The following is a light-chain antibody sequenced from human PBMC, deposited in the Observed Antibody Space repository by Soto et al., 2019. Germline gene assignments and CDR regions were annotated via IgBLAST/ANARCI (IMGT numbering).Light chain of an antibody. CDR3: QQYNSYWT. CDR2: KAS. CDR1: QSISSW. V-gene: IGKV1-5*03. Sequence: DIQMTQPPSSLSASVGDRVTITCRASQSISSWLAWYQQKPGKAPRLLIYKASSLESGVPSRFSGSGSGPEFTLTISSLQPDDFATYYCQQYNSYWTFGQGTKV. J-gene: IGKJ1*01.